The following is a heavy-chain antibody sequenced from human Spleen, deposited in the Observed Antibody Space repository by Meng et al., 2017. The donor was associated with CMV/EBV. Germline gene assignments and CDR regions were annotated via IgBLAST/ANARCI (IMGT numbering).Heavy chain of an antibody. J-gene: IGHJ4*02. CDR1: GDAISSGGYY. CDR3: ARGTSKYYFDP. V-gene: IGHV4-31*03. Sequence: CTVSGDAISSGGYYWPWIRQHPGKGLEWIGYIYNSGTTYYNPSLRSRLAISVDTSKNHFSLKLNSVTAADTAVYYCARGTSKYYFDPWGQGALVTVSS. D-gene: IGHD3/OR15-3a*01. CDR2: IYNSGTT.